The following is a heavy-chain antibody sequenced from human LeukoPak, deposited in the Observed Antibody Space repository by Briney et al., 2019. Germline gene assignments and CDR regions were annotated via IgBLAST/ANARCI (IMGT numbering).Heavy chain of an antibody. CDR2: IYTSGST. CDR1: GGSISSYY. CDR3: AREGAGIDYDFWSGTIDY. J-gene: IGHJ4*02. V-gene: IGHV4-4*07. D-gene: IGHD3-3*01. Sequence: KPSETLSLTCTVSGGSISSYYWSWIRQPAGKGLEWIGRIYTSGSTNYNPSLKSRVTMSVDTSKNQFSLKLSSVTAADAAVYYCAREGAGIDYDFWSGTIDYWGQGTLVTVSS.